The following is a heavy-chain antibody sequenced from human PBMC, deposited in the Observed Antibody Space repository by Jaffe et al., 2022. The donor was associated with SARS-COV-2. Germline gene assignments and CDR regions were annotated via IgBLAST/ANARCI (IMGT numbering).Heavy chain of an antibody. D-gene: IGHD2-15*01. CDR1: GFTFSSYG. V-gene: IGHV3-30*18. CDR2: ISYDGSNK. J-gene: IGHJ6*02. CDR3: AKDHLVVAATTLRDGEPGYYGMDV. Sequence: QVQLVESGGGVVQPGRSLRLSCAASGFTFSSYGMHWVRQAPGKGLEWVAVISYDGSNKYYADSVKGRFTISRDNSKNTLYLQMNSLRAEDTAVYYCAKDHLVVAATTLRDGEPGYYGMDVWGQGTTVTVSS.